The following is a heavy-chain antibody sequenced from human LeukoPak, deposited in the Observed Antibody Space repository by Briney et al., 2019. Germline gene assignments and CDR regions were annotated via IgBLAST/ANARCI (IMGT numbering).Heavy chain of an antibody. CDR3: ARDQEYGSSWYDIHYYYYYYYMDV. D-gene: IGHD6-13*01. CDR1: GFTFSDYN. V-gene: IGHV3-11*04. CDR2: ISRSSSTK. J-gene: IGHJ6*03. Sequence: GGSLTLSCAASGFTFSDYNMRWIRQAPGKGLEWVSSISRSSSTKYYADSVKGRFTISRDNSKNTLYLQMNSLRAEDTAVYYCARDQEYGSSWYDIHYYYYYYYMDVWGKGTTVTVSS.